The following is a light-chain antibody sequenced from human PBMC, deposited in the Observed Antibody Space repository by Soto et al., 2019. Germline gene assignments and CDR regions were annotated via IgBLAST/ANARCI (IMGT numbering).Light chain of an antibody. Sequence: SVLTQPPSLSGSPGQSVTISCTGTSSDVGSYNRVSWYQQPPGTAPKLMIYDVSNRPSGVPDRFSGSKSGNAASLTISGLQAEDEADYYCSSYTSSSTYVFGTGTKVTVL. CDR3: SSYTSSSTYV. J-gene: IGLJ1*01. V-gene: IGLV2-18*02. CDR1: SSDVGSYNR. CDR2: DVS.